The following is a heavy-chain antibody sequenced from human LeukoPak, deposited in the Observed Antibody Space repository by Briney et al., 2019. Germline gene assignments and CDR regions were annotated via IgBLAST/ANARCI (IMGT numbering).Heavy chain of an antibody. CDR2: ISYDGSDK. Sequence: GGSLRLSCAASGFTFSSYGMHWVRQAPGKGLEWVAFISYDGSDKYSADSVKGRFTISRDNSKNTLYLQMNSLRVEDTAVYYCAKDLRGFGELLFYWGQGTLVTVSS. D-gene: IGHD3-10*01. CDR3: AKDLRGFGELLFY. CDR1: GFTFSSYG. V-gene: IGHV3-33*05. J-gene: IGHJ4*02.